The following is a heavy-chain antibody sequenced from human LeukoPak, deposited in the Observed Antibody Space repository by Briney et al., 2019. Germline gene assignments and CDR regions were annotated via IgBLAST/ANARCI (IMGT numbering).Heavy chain of an antibody. Sequence: PSQTLSLTCVISGDSVSSNSAAWNWIRQSPSRGLEWLGRTYYRSKWYNDYAISVKSRMTINADTSKNQFSLQLNSVTPEDTAVYYCAKGRWALFDCWGQGTLVIVSS. D-gene: IGHD3-10*01. V-gene: IGHV6-1*01. J-gene: IGHJ4*02. CDR1: GDSVSSNSAA. CDR2: TYYRSKWYN. CDR3: AKGRWALFDC.